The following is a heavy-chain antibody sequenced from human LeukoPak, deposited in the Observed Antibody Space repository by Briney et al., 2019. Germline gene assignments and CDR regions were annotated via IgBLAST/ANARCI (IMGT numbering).Heavy chain of an antibody. D-gene: IGHD3-10*01. CDR2: IYTSGST. CDR1: GGSISSDTHC. CDR3: ARYTVVRRYFDY. J-gene: IGHJ4*02. V-gene: IGHV4-61*02. Sequence: SETLSLTCTLSGGSISSDTHCWTWIRQPAGKGLEWIGRIYTSGSTNYNPSLKSRVTISVDTPKNQFSLKLSSVTAADTAVYYCARYTVVRRYFDYWGQGTLVTVSS.